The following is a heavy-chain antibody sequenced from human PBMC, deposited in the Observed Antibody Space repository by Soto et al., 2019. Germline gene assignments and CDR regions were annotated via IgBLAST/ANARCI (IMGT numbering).Heavy chain of an antibody. J-gene: IGHJ4*02. D-gene: IGHD2-15*01. V-gene: IGHV4-34*01. Sequence: QVQLQQWGAGLLKPSETLSLTCAVYGGSFSGYYWSWIRQPPGKGLEWIGEINNSGSTNYNPSLKSRVTISVDTSTNQFSLKLSSVTAADTAVYYCARGPPIVVVVAATHLDYWGQGTLVTVSS. CDR3: ARGPPIVVVVAATHLDY. CDR1: GGSFSGYY. CDR2: INNSGST.